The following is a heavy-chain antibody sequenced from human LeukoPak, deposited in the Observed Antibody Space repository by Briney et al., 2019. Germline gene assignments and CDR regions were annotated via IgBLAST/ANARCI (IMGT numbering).Heavy chain of an antibody. CDR3: ARKYNGYGGWIDY. V-gene: IGHV4-59*01. Sequence: SETLSLTCTVSSDSINDYYWSWIRQPPGKGLEWFGYVYYSGNTNYNPSLKSRLTISLDTSKNQFSLKLTSVTAADTAMYYCARKYNGYGGWIDYWAQGTLVTVSS. D-gene: IGHD5-12*01. J-gene: IGHJ4*02. CDR1: SDSINDYY. CDR2: VYYSGNT.